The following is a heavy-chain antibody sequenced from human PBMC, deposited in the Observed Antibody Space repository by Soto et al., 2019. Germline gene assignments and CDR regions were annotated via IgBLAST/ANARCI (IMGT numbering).Heavy chain of an antibody. CDR1: GGSISRGGYY. CDR2: IYYSGST. D-gene: IGHD6-13*01. V-gene: IGHV4-31*08. CDR3: VTTRGIAVGGSFDH. J-gene: IGHJ5*02. Sequence: SETLSLTCTVSGGSISRGGYYWSWIRQHPGKGLEWIGYIYYSGSTYYNPSLRSRVTISVDTSKNQFSLKLSSVAAPDTAIYYCVTTRGIAVGGSFDHWGQGTLVTVSS.